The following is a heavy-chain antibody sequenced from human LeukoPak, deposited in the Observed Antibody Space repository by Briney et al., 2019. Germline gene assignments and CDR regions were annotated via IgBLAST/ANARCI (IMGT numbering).Heavy chain of an antibody. CDR2: INHSGST. V-gene: IGHV4-34*01. CDR3: AGTGYDIIVDY. D-gene: IGHD3-9*01. J-gene: IGHJ4*02. Sequence: KPSETLSLTCAVYGGSFSGYYWSWIRQPPGKGLEWIGEINHSGSTNYNPSLKSRVTISVDTSKNQFSLKLSSVTAADTAVYYCAGTGYDIIVDYWGQGTLVTVSS. CDR1: GGSFSGYY.